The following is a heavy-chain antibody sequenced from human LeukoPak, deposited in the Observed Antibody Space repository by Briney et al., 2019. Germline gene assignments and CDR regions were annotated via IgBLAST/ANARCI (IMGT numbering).Heavy chain of an antibody. CDR2: IYWDDDK. V-gene: IGHV2-5*02. D-gene: IGHD3-3*01. CDR3: ADMPGTPPRYFWSGQIYGNWFDP. J-gene: IGHJ5*02. CDR1: GFSLSTSGVG. Sequence: SGPTLVKPTQTLTLTCTFSGFSLSTSGVGVGWIRQPPGKALEWLALIYWDDDKRYSPSLKSRLTITKDTSKNQVVLTMTNMDPVDTATYYCADMPGTPPRYFWSGQIYGNWFDPWGQGTLVTVSS.